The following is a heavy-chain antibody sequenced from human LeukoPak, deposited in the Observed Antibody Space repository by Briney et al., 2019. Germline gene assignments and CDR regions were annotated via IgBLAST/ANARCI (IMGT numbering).Heavy chain of an antibody. CDR2: IIPIFGTA. J-gene: IGHJ4*02. CDR1: GGTFSSYA. Sequence: GASVNVSCKASGGTFSSYAISWVRQAPGQGLEWMGGIIPIFGTANYAQTFQGRVTVTRDMYTSTVYMELSSLRSEDTAVYYCESETYYYDSSGVTIDYWGQGTLVTVSS. D-gene: IGHD3-22*01. CDR3: ESETYYYDSSGVTIDY. V-gene: IGHV1-69*05.